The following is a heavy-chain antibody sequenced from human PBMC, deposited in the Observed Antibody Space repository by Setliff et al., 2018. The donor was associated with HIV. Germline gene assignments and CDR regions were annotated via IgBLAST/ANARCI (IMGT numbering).Heavy chain of an antibody. CDR2: VYYTGTS. V-gene: IGHV4-31*03. CDR1: GVSVSSGGYY. D-gene: IGHD2-2*01. J-gene: IGHJ1*01. Sequence: SETLSLTCTVSGVSVSSGGYYWSWIRQHPGKGLEWIGYVYYTGTSYFNPSLKSRITISVDTSKNHFSLKLGFVTAADTAVYYCARGESTTWDLAEYFQHLCPGTPVTASS. CDR3: ARGESTTWDLAEYFQH.